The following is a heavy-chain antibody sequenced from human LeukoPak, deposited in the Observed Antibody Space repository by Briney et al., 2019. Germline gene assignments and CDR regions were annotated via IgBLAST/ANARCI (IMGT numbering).Heavy chain of an antibody. Sequence: SETLSLTCAVYGGSFSGYYWSWIRQPPGKGLEWIGEINHSGSTNYNQSLKSRVTISVDTSKNQFSLKLSSVTAADTAVYYCARDKGVMVRGVIISRNWFDPWGQGTLVTVSS. V-gene: IGHV4-34*01. D-gene: IGHD3-10*01. J-gene: IGHJ5*02. CDR2: INHSGST. CDR1: GGSFSGYY. CDR3: ARDKGVMVRGVIISRNWFDP.